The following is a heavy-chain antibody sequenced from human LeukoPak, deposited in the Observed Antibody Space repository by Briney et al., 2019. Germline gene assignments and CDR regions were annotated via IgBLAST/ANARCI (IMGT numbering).Heavy chain of an antibody. CDR2: ISGSGGST. V-gene: IGHV3-23*01. D-gene: IGHD3-10*01. Sequence: GGSLRLSCAASGFTFSSYAISWVRQAPRKGLEWVSGISGSGGSTYYADSVKGRFTISRDNSKNTLYLQMNSLRAEDTAVYYCAIGGPTANFDYWGQGTLVTVSS. CDR3: AIGGPTANFDY. CDR1: GFTFSSYA. J-gene: IGHJ4*02.